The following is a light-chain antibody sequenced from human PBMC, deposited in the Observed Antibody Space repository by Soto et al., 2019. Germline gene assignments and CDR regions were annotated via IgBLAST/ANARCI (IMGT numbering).Light chain of an antibody. CDR1: QSVSNN. Sequence: ETVMTQSPATLSVSPGERATLSCRASQSVSNNLAWYQQKPGQAPRLLIYGASTRATGIPARFSGSGSGTEFTLTISSLQSEDFAVYYCQQYNNWPQTFGQGTKVEIK. CDR3: QQYNNWPQT. J-gene: IGKJ1*01. V-gene: IGKV3-15*01. CDR2: GAS.